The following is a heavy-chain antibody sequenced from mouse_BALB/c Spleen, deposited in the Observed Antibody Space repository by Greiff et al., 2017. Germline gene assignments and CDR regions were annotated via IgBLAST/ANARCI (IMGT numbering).Heavy chain of an antibody. J-gene: IGHJ3*01. CDR2: IRNKANGYTT. V-gene: IGHV7-3*02. Sequence: EVHLVESGGGLVQPGGSLRLSCATSGFTFTDYYMSWVRQPPGKALEWLGFIRNKANGYTTEYSASVKGRFTISRDNSQSILYLQMNTLRAEDSATYYCARDPYGSSPGGFAYWGQGTLVTVSA. CDR3: ARDPYGSSPGGFAY. CDR1: GFTFTDYY. D-gene: IGHD1-1*01.